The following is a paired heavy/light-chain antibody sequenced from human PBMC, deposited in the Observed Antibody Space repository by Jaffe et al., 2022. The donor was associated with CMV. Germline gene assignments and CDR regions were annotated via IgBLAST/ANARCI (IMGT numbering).Light chain of an antibody. Sequence: DIQMTQSPSSLSASVGDRVTITCRASQSISSYLNWYQQKPGKAPKLLIYAASSLQSGVPSRFSGSGSGTDFTLTISSLQPEDFATYYCQQSYSTPPRTFGQGTKVEIK. J-gene: IGKJ1*01. CDR1: QSISSY. CDR3: QQSYSTPPRT. V-gene: IGKV1-39*01. CDR2: AAS.
Heavy chain of an antibody. J-gene: IGHJ4*02. V-gene: IGHV4-4*02. CDR2: IYHSGST. CDR1: GGSISSSNW. CDR3: ARESWFYYYDSSGDGGYYFDY. Sequence: QVQLQESGPGLVKPSGTLSLTCAVSGGSISSSNWWSWVRQPPGKGLEWIGEIYHSGSTNYNPSLKSRVTISVDKSKNQFSLKLSSVTAADTAVYYCARESWFYYYDSSGDGGYYFDYWGQGTLVTVSS. D-gene: IGHD3-22*01.